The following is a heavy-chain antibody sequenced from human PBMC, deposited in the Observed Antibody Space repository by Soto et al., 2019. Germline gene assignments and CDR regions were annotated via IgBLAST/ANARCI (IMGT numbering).Heavy chain of an antibody. CDR1: GGSISSNNYY. J-gene: IGHJ4*02. Sequence: QLQLQESGPGLVKPSETLSLTCTVSGGSISSNNYYWGWIRQPPGKGLEWIGSVYYSGNTYYNPSLESRVTISVDTSENQFSLKLSSVTAADTAVYYCARSYYDTSGRDYWGQGTLVTVSS. CDR3: ARSYYDTSGRDY. CDR2: VYYSGNT. V-gene: IGHV4-39*01. D-gene: IGHD3-22*01.